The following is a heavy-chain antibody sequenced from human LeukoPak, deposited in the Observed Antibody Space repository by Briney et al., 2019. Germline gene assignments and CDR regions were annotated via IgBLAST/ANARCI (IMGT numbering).Heavy chain of an antibody. Sequence: GGSLRLSCAASGFTFSSYSMNWVRQAPGKGLEWVSYISSSRSTIYYADSVKGRFTISRDNAKNSLYLQMNSLRAEDTAVYYCARDNGRAEYSYGSGYGMDVWGQGTTVTVSS. J-gene: IGHJ6*02. CDR2: ISSSRSTI. D-gene: IGHD5-18*01. V-gene: IGHV3-48*01. CDR1: GFTFSSYS. CDR3: ARDNGRAEYSYGSGYGMDV.